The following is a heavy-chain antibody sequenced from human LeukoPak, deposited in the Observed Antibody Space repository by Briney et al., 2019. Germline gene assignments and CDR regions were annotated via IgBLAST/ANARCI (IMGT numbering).Heavy chain of an antibody. V-gene: IGHV4-34*01. CDR1: GGSLSGYY. CDR3: VRDGGPNNYWFDP. J-gene: IGHJ5*02. CDR2: VSHRGIT. D-gene: IGHD4-23*01. Sequence: SETLSLTCAEYGGSLSGYYWGWIRQPPGKGLEWIGEVSHRGITNYKPSLKSRASISIDTSKSQISLKLSSVTAADTALYYCVRDGGPNNYWFDPWGQGTLVTVSS.